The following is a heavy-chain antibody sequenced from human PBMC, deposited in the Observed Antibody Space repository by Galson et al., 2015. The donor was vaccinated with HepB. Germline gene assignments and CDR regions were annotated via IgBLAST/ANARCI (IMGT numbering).Heavy chain of an antibody. J-gene: IGHJ6*04. Sequence: SVQVPCKVSGYTLTELSRHWVRQAPGKGLEWMGGLDPEDGETIYAQKFQGRVTMTEDTSTDTAYMELSSLRSEDTAVYYCATDPWIVVVGTTSVWGKGTTVTVSS. V-gene: IGHV1-24*01. CDR2: LDPEDGET. CDR1: GYTLTELS. CDR3: ATDPWIVVVGTTSV. D-gene: IGHD2-2*01.